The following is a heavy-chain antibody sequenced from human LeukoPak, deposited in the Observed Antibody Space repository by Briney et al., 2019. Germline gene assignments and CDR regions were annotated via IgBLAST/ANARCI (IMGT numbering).Heavy chain of an antibody. CDR3: PARRGGSRLDY. V-gene: IGHV3-49*04. J-gene: IGHJ4*02. CDR1: GFTFGDYA. Sequence: GGSLRLSCTASGFTFGDYAMSWVRQAPGKGLQWGGFIRSKAYGGTTEYAESVKGRFTISREDSNSVAYVQMNSLKTEDTAVYYCPARRGGSRLDYWGQGTLVTVSS. D-gene: IGHD1-26*01. CDR2: IRSKAYGGTT.